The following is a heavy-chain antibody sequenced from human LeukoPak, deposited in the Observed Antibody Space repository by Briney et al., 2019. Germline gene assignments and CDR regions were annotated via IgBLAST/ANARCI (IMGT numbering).Heavy chain of an antibody. Sequence: SETLSLTCTVSGGSISSYYWSWIRQPPGKGLEWIGYVYYSGSTNYNPSLKSRVTISVDTCKNQFSLKLSSVTAADTAVYYCARGADDFWSGYYLPSYYFDYWGQGTLVTVSS. D-gene: IGHD3-3*01. J-gene: IGHJ4*02. CDR2: VYYSGST. CDR3: ARGADDFWSGYYLPSYYFDY. V-gene: IGHV4-59*01. CDR1: GGSISSYY.